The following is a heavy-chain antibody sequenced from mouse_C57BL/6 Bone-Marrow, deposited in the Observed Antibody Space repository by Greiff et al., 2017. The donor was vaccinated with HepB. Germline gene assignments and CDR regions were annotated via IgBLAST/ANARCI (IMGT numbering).Heavy chain of an antibody. CDR1: GYTFTSYW. V-gene: IGHV1-50*01. J-gene: IGHJ2*01. CDR3: ASGITTDFDY. Sequence: QVQLQQPGAELVKPGASVKLSCKASGYTFTSYWMQWVKQRPGQGLEWIGEIDPSDSYTNYNQKFKGKATLTVDTSSSTAYMQLSSLTSEDFAVYYCASGITTDFDYWGQGTTLTVSS. CDR2: IDPSDSYT. D-gene: IGHD2-4*01.